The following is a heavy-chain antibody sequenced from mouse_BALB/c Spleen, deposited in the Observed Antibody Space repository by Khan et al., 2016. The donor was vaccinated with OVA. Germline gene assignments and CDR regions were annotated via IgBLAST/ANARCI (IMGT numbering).Heavy chain of an antibody. J-gene: IGHJ1*01. V-gene: IGHV1-26*01. D-gene: IGHD1-1*01. CDR2: VNPNNGGT. CDR1: GYSFTGYY. Sequence: VQLKQSGPDLVKPGASVKISCKASGYSFTGYYIHWVKQSHGKSLEWIGRVNPNNGGTSSNQKFKGKAILTVDKSSNTAYMELRSLTAEDSAVYSCAIYHGYFDVWGAGTTVTVSA. CDR3: AIYHGYFDV.